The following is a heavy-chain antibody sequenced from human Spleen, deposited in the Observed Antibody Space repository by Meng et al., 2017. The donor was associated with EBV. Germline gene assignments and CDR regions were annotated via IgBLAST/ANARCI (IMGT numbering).Heavy chain of an antibody. CDR1: GYAVTQLS. V-gene: IGHV1-24*01. CDR2: FDREDGET. Sequence: QVQLVQLGAEVNKPGASVKVSCKVSGYAVTQLSIHWVRQDPGEGLEWMGGFDREDGETIYAQKFQGRVTLTEDTSTDTAYLELSSLTSEDTAVYYCATDSNQFDPWGQGTLVTVSS. CDR3: ATDSNQFDP. D-gene: IGHD1-14*01. J-gene: IGHJ5*02.